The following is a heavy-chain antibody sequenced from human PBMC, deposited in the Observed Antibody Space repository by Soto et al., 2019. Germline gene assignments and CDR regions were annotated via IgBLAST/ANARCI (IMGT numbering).Heavy chain of an antibody. CDR1: SGYISSGDYY. D-gene: IGHD7-27*01. CDR3: ARVLTGYRWYFDL. CDR2: IYYRVST. V-gene: IGHV4-30-4*01. J-gene: IGHJ2*01. Sequence: QVQLQESGPGLVKPSQTLSLTCTVSSGYISSGDYYWSWIRQPPGKGLDWIGYIYYRVSTYYNPSLKSRVTISVETSKNQFSLKLSSVTAADATVYYWARVLTGYRWYFDLWGRGTLVTVSS.